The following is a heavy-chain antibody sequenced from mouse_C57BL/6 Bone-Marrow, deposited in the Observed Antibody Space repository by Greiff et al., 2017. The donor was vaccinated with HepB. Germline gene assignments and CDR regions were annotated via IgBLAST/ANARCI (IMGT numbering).Heavy chain of an antibody. V-gene: IGHV1-82*01. J-gene: IGHJ2*01. D-gene: IGHD3-2*02. CDR3: ARRRAQALLFDY. Sequence: VQLQQSGPELVKPGASVKISCKASGYAFSSSWMNWVKQRPGKGLEWIGRIYPGDGDTNYNGKFKGKATLTADKSSSTAYMQLSSLTSEDSAVYFCARRRAQALLFDYWGQGTTLTVSS. CDR1: GYAFSSSW. CDR2: IYPGDGDT.